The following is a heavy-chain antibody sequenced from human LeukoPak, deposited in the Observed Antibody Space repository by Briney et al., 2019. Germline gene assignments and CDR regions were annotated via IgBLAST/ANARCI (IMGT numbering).Heavy chain of an antibody. CDR2: IKPSTGGT. D-gene: IGHD3-10*01. CDR1: GYSFTDYH. V-gene: IGHV1-2*02. Sequence: ASVKVSCKTSGYSFTDYHMHWVRQAPGQGLEWMGWIKPSTGGTKYAQKFQGRVTMTRDTSISTAYMELSRLRSDDTAMYYCAREEAEWFGELILPFESWGQGSLVTVSS. CDR3: AREEAEWFGELILPFES. J-gene: IGHJ4*02.